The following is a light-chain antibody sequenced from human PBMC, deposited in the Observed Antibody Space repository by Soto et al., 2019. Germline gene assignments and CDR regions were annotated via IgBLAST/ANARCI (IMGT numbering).Light chain of an antibody. CDR1: QGISSY. J-gene: IGKJ5*01. V-gene: IGKV1-9*01. Sequence: ILLTQSPFXLSASVGDRVTITSRASQGISSYLVWYQQKAGKAPKSLIYAASTLQSGVPSRFSGSGSGTEFTLTISSLQPEDSATYYCRQHNSFPITFGQGTRLEIK. CDR2: AAS. CDR3: RQHNSFPIT.